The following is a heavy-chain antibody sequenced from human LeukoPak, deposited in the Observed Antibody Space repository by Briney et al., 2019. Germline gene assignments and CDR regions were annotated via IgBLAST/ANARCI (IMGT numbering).Heavy chain of an antibody. CDR3: AAYDSSGYYFLVRY. Sequence: SETLSLTCTVSGGSISSYYWSWIRQPAGKGLEWIGRIYTSGSTNYNPSLKSRVTMSVDTSKNQFSLKLSSVTAADTAVYYCAAYDSSGYYFLVRYWGQGTLVTVSS. CDR1: GGSISSYY. CDR2: IYTSGST. J-gene: IGHJ4*02. V-gene: IGHV4-4*07. D-gene: IGHD3-22*01.